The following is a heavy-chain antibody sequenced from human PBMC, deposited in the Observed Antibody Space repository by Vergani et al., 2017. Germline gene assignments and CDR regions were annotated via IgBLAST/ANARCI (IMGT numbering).Heavy chain of an antibody. CDR1: GFTFSSYA. CDR3: AKEHIAVAGPRGLFDY. Sequence: EVQLLESGGGLVQPGGSLRLSCAASGFTFSSYAMSWVRPAPGKGLEWVSAISGSGGSTYYADSVKGRFTISRDNSKNTLYLQMNSLRAEDTDVYYCAKEHIAVAGPRGLFDYWGQGTLVTVSS. J-gene: IGHJ4*02. D-gene: IGHD6-19*01. CDR2: ISGSGGST. V-gene: IGHV3-23*01.